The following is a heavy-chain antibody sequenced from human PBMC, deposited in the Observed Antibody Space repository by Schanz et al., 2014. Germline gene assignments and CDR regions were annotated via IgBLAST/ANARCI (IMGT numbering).Heavy chain of an antibody. J-gene: IGHJ5*02. D-gene: IGHD1-26*01. CDR1: GGSISSSF. V-gene: IGHV4-59*12. CDR2: IYYRGNP. Sequence: QVKLQESGPGLVKPSETLSLTCNVSGGSISSSFWSWIRQPPGKGLEWIGFIYYRGNPFYNPSLKSRVSISLDPTKTQLFLNLNSLTAADTAVYYCARVPEPGWFDPWGQGTLVTVSS. CDR3: ARVPEPGWFDP.